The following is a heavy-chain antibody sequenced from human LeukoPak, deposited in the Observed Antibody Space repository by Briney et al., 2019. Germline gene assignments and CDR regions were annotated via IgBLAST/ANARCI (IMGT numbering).Heavy chain of an antibody. CDR3: ARHGDKYSGSYVGYFQH. CDR1: GGSFSGYY. V-gene: IGHV4-34*01. CDR2: INHSGST. Sequence: SETLSLTCAVYGGSFSGYYWSWIRQPPGKGLEWIGEINHSGSTNYNPSLKSRVTISVDTSKNQFSLKLSSVTAADTAVYYCARHGDKYSGSYVGYFQHWGQGTLVTVSS. D-gene: IGHD1-26*01. J-gene: IGHJ1*01.